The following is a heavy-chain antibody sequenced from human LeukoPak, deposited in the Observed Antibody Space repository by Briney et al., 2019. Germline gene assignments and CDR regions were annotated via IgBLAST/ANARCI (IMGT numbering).Heavy chain of an antibody. J-gene: IGHJ4*02. V-gene: IGHV4-59*01. Sequence: SETLSLTCTVSGGSINSYYWSWIRQLPGKGLEWIGYISYSGSTNYNPSLKSRVTMSLDTSKNQFFLKLSSVTAADTALYYCARGNANWGQGTLVTVSS. CDR3: ARGNAN. CDR1: GGSINSYY. CDR2: ISYSGST.